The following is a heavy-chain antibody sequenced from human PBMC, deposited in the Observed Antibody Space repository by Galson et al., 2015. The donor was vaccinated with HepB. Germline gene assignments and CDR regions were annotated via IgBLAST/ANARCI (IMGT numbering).Heavy chain of an antibody. CDR1: EFIFNNAW. D-gene: IGHD6-6*01. Sequence: SLRLSCAASEFIFNNAWMSWARQAPGKGLEWVGRIKSEEDGGTAHYAEPVKGRFVISRDDSRDTLYLQMNRLQVEDTALYYCTTLVTYWGQGVRVTVSS. CDR3: TTLVTY. V-gene: IGHV3-15*01. CDR2: IKSEEDGGTA. J-gene: IGHJ4*02.